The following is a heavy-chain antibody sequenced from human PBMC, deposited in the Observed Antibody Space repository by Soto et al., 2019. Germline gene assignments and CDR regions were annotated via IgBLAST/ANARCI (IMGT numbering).Heavy chain of an antibody. Sequence: EVQLLESGGGLVQPGGSLRLSCAASGFTFSSYAMSWVRQAPGKGLEWVSAISGSGGSTYYADSVKGRFTISRDNSKNTLYLQMNSLRAEDTAVYYCARNVGRGYVQYYFDYWGQGTLVTVSS. CDR1: GFTFSSYA. CDR2: ISGSGGST. J-gene: IGHJ4*02. D-gene: IGHD5-12*01. V-gene: IGHV3-23*01. CDR3: ARNVGRGYVQYYFDY.